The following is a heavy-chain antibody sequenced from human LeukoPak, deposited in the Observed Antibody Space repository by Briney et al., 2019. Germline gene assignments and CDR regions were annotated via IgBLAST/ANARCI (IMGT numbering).Heavy chain of an antibody. CDR1: GFTFSNYA. CDR3: AKDQNNWNYGVDY. D-gene: IGHD1-7*01. CDR2: MSGSGGST. V-gene: IGHV3-23*01. Sequence: GGSLRLSCAASGFTFSNYAMSWVRRAPGKGLEWVSAMSGSGGSTYYADSVEGRFTISRDNSKNTLYLQMNSLRAEDTAEYYCAKDQNNWNYGVDYWGQGTLVTVSS. J-gene: IGHJ4*02.